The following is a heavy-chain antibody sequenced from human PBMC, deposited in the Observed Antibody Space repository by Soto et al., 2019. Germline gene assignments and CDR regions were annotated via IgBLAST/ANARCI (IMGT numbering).Heavy chain of an antibody. J-gene: IGHJ5*02. V-gene: IGHV3-30*03. CDR3: AIPGRDGYNFLPKT. Sequence: GWSLRLSCAASGFTFSSYGMHWVRQATGKGLEWVAVISYDGSNKYYADSVKGRFTISRDNSKNTLYLQMNSLRAEDTAVYYCAIPGRDGYNFLPKTWGQGTLVTVSS. CDR1: GFTFSSYG. D-gene: IGHD5-12*01. CDR2: ISYDGSNK.